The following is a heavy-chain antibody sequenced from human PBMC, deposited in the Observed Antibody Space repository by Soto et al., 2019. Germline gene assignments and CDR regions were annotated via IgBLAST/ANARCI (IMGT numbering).Heavy chain of an antibody. V-gene: IGHV3-23*01. CDR3: AKSKGYYYYYGMDV. CDR2: ISGSGGST. CDR1: GFTFSSYA. J-gene: IGHJ6*02. Sequence: PGGSLRLSCAASGFTFSSYAMSWVRQAPGKGLEWVSAISGSGGSTYYADSVKGRFTISRDNSKNTLYLQMSSLRAEDTAVYYCAKSKGYYYYYGMDVWGQGTTVTVSS.